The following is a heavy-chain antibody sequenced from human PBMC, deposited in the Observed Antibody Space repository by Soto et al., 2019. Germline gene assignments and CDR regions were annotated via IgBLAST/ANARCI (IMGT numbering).Heavy chain of an antibody. Sequence: PGGSLRLSCAASGFRFRTRAMSWVRQAPGRGLEWVASIRPGGDSTYYADSVKGRFAVSRDNSNVTLYLQMDSLGVEDTAIYYCTTHEEGAPWAGGFDSWGQGTLVTVS. CDR1: GFRFRTRA. J-gene: IGHJ5*01. D-gene: IGHD1-26*01. CDR3: TTHEEGAPWAGGFDS. V-gene: IGHV3-23*01. CDR2: IRPGGDST.